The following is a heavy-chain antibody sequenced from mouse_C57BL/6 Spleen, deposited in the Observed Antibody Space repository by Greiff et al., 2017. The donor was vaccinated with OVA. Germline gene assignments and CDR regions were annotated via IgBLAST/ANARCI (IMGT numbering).Heavy chain of an antibody. CDR2: IDPSDSYT. D-gene: IGHD1-1*01. CDR1: GYTFTSYW. Sequence: QVQLQQPGAELVKPGASVKLSCKASGYTFTSYWMQWVKQRPGQGLEWIGEIDPSDSYTTYNQKFKGKATLTVDTSSSTAYMQLSSLTSEDSAVYYCARSGKASTVVSPSFDYWGQGTTLTVSS. CDR3: ARSGKASTVVSPSFDY. J-gene: IGHJ2*01. V-gene: IGHV1-50*01.